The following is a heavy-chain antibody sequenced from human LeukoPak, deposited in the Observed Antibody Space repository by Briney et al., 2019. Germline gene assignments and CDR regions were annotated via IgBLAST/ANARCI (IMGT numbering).Heavy chain of an antibody. Sequence: GGALRLSCAASGFTVCGNFMSWVREAPGEGLGWGSVIYVGGSTYCADSVKGRFTLSRDHSKNTLYLQMNSLRAEDTAVYYCARDLTGTTPIGYWGQGTLVTVSS. D-gene: IGHD1-20*01. CDR2: IYVGGST. CDR3: ARDLTGTTPIGY. CDR1: GFTVCGNF. J-gene: IGHJ4*02. V-gene: IGHV3-53*01.